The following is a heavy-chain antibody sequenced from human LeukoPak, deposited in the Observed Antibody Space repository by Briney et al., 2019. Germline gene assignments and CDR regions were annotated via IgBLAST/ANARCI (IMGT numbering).Heavy chain of an antibody. D-gene: IGHD3-10*01. Sequence: GGSLRLSYAASGFTFSSYSMNWVRQAPGKGLEWVSSISSSSSYIYYADSVKGRFTISRDNAKNSLYLQMNSLRAEDTAVYYCARENTMVRGNDYWGQGTLVTVSS. CDR2: ISSSSSYI. J-gene: IGHJ4*02. V-gene: IGHV3-21*01. CDR1: GFTFSSYS. CDR3: ARENTMVRGNDY.